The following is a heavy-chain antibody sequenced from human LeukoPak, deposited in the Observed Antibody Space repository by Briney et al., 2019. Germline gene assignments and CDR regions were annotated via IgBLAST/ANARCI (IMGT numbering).Heavy chain of an antibody. CDR2: IRDDGDDK. Sequence: PGGSLRPSCAASGFTFNSYGMHWVRQAPGKGLEWVAFIRDDGDDKYYADSVKGRFTISRDNSKNTLYLQMNSLRAEDTAVYYCAKDLSGTYSKALGYWGQGTLVTVSS. V-gene: IGHV3-30*02. CDR1: GFTFNSYG. CDR3: AKDLSGTYSKALGY. J-gene: IGHJ4*02. D-gene: IGHD1-26*01.